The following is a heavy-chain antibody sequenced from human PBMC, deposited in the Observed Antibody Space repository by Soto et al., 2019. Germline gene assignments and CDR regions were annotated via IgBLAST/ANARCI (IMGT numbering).Heavy chain of an antibody. V-gene: IGHV4-39*01. J-gene: IGHJ5*02. CDR1: GGSISSSSYY. Sequence: PSETLSLTCTVSGGSISSSSYYWGWIRQPPGKGLEWIGSIYYSGSTYYNPSLKSRVTISVDTSKNQFSLKLSSVTAADTAVYYCARHGVAAALRNWFDPWGQGTLVTVSS. CDR2: IYYSGST. D-gene: IGHD6-13*01. CDR3: ARHGVAAALRNWFDP.